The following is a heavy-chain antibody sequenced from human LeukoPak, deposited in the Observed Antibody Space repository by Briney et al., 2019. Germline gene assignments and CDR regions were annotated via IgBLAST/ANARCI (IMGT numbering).Heavy chain of an antibody. Sequence: GGSLRLSCTASGFAFAEHGMSWVRQIPGKGLEWVSGINWSGGSTGYADPLRGRFTISRDNAKNSLYLQMDSLRAEDTALYYCARAPITSPFYFDYWGQGTLVTVSS. CDR2: INWSGGST. J-gene: IGHJ4*02. CDR3: ARAPITSPFYFDY. V-gene: IGHV3-20*04. D-gene: IGHD2-2*01. CDR1: GFAFAEHG.